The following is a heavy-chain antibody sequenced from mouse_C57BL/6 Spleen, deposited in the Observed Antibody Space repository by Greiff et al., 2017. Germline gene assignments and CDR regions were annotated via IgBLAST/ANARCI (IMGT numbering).Heavy chain of an antibody. CDR2: ISSGGSYT. D-gene: IGHD3-1*01. CDR3: ARRGYVDYFDY. CDR1: GFTFSSYG. J-gene: IGHJ2*01. Sequence: EVMLVESGGDLVKPGGSLKLSCAASGFTFSSYGMSWVRQTPDKRLEWVATISSGGSYTYYPDSVKGRFTISRDNAKNTLYLQMSSLKSEDTAMYYCARRGYVDYFDYWGQGTTLTVSS. V-gene: IGHV5-6*01.